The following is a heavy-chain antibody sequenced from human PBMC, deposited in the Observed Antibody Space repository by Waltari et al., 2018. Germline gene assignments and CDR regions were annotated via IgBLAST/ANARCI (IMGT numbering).Heavy chain of an antibody. Sequence: QLQLQESGPGLVKPSETLSLTCTVSGGSISSSRYYWGWIRQPPGKGLEWIGSIYYSGSTYYNPSLKSRVTISVDTSKNQFSLKLSSVTAADTAVYYCAITLEFGEFDYWGQGTLVTVSS. CDR3: AITLEFGEFDY. CDR2: IYYSGST. V-gene: IGHV4-39*01. CDR1: GGSISSSRYY. J-gene: IGHJ4*02. D-gene: IGHD3-10*01.